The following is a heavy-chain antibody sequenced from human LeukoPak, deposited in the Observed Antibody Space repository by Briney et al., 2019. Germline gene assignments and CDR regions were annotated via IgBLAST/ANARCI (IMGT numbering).Heavy chain of an antibody. V-gene: IGHV3-53*01. CDR1: GFTVSSNY. J-gene: IGHJ4*02. CDR2: IYTGGST. D-gene: IGHD2-15*01. Sequence: GGSLRLSCAASGFTVSSNYMSGVRQAPGKGLEWVSVIYTGGSTYYADSVKGRFTISRDNSKNTLYLQMNSLRAEDTAVYYCAKAGTSVRDIVVVVAAKDYFDYWGQGTLVTVSS. CDR3: AKAGTSVRDIVVVVAAKDYFDY.